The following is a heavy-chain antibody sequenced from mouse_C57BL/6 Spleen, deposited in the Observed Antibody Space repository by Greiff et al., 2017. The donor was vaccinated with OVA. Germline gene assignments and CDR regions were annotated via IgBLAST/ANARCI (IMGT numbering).Heavy chain of an antibody. Sequence: EVKLEESGGGLVKPGGSLKLSCAASGFTFSDYGMHWVRQAPEKGLEWVAYISSGSSTIYYADTVKGRFTISRDNAKNTLFLQMTSLRSEDTAMYYCARRDYGSSYSYAMDYWGQGTPVTVSS. D-gene: IGHD1-1*01. CDR1: GFTFSDYG. J-gene: IGHJ4*01. V-gene: IGHV5-17*01. CDR2: ISSGSSTI. CDR3: ARRDYGSSYSYAMDY.